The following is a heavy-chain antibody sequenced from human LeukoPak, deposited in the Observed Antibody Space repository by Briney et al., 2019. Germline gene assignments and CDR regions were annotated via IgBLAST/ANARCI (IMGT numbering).Heavy chain of an antibody. D-gene: IGHD1-26*01. CDR1: GGSFSGYY. V-gene: IGHV4-34*01. CDR3: ARGLGARDY. Sequence: PSETLSLTCAVYGGSFSGYYWSWIRQPPGKGLEWIGEINHSGSTSYNPSLKSRVTISADTSKNQFSLKLSSVTAADTAVYYCARGLGARDYWGQGTLVTVSS. J-gene: IGHJ4*02. CDR2: INHSGST.